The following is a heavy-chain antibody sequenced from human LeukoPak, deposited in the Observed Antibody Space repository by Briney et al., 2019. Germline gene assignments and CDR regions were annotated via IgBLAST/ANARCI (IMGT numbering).Heavy chain of an antibody. J-gene: IGHJ4*02. CDR2: IYSGGST. V-gene: IGHV3-53*01. CDR3: AGRLARLRLGELSPTIDY. D-gene: IGHD3-16*02. Sequence: GGSLRLSCAASGFTLSSNYMSWVRQAPGKGLEWVSVIYSGGSTYYPDSVKGRFTISRDNSKNTLYLQMNSLRAEDTAVYYCAGRLARLRLGELSPTIDYWGQGTLVTVSS. CDR1: GFTLSSNY.